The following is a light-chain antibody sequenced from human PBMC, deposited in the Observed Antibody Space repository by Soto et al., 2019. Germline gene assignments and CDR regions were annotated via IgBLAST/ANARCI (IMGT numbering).Light chain of an antibody. CDR1: QSVSSN. CDR2: GAS. CDR3: QQYNNWHPWT. J-gene: IGKJ1*01. V-gene: IGKV3-15*01. Sequence: EIVMTQSPATLAVSPGERATLCSRASQSVSSNLAWYQQRPGQATRLIIYGASTRATGIPARFSGSGSGTEFTLTFSSLQSDDFAAYYCQQYNNWHPWTFGQGTKVDIK.